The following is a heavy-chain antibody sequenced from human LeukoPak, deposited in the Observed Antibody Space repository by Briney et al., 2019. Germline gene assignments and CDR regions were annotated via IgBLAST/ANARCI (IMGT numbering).Heavy chain of an antibody. CDR2: IYYSGST. D-gene: IGHD1-7*01. CDR1: GGSISSYY. J-gene: IGHJ3*02. CDR3: ARHQDTGNYERAFDI. V-gene: IGHV4-59*06. Sequence: SGTLSLTCAVSGGSISSYYWSWIRQPPGKGLEWIGYIYYSGSTYYNPSLKSRVTISVDTSKNQFSLKLSSVTAADTAVYYCARHQDTGNYERAFDIWGLGTMVTVSS.